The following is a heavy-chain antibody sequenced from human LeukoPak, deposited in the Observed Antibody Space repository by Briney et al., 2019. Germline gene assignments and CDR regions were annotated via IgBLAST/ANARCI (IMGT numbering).Heavy chain of an antibody. CDR2: IYDSGST. V-gene: IGHV4-4*09. J-gene: IGHJ4*02. CDR3: ARTLYYYDSSGYYYFDY. Sequence: PAETPSLTCTVSGGSISSYYWSWIRQFPGKGLEWIGYIYDSGSTNYNPSLKSRVTISVDTSKNQFSLKLSSVTAADTAVYYCARTLYYYDSSGYYYFDYWGQGTLVTVSS. D-gene: IGHD3-22*01. CDR1: GGSISSYY.